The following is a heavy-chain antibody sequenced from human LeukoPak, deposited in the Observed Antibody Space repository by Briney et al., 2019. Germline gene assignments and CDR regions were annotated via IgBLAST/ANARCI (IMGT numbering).Heavy chain of an antibody. V-gene: IGHV4-34*01. CDR2: INHSGST. CDR1: GGSFSGYY. J-gene: IGHJ6*03. CDR3: ARVRRKHCSGGSCYNYYYYMDV. D-gene: IGHD2-15*01. Sequence: SETLSLTCAVYGGSFSGYYWSWIRQPPGKGLEWIGEINHSGSTNYNPSLKSRVTISVDTSKNQFSLKLSSVTAADTAVYYCARVRRKHCSGGSCYNYYYYMDVWGKGTTVTVSS.